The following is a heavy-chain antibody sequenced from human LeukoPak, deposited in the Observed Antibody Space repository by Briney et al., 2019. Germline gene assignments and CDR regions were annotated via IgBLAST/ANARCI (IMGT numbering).Heavy chain of an antibody. CDR1: GGSISSYY. CDR3: ARDSSTQHYSSSWYWHWFDP. Sequence: SETLSLTCTVSGGSISSYYWSWIRQPPGKGLEWIGYIYSSGSTNYNPSLKSRVTISVDTSKNQFSLKLSSVTAADTAVYYCARDSSTQHYSSSWYWHWFDPWGQGTLVTVSS. J-gene: IGHJ5*02. CDR2: IYSSGST. V-gene: IGHV4-59*01. D-gene: IGHD6-13*01.